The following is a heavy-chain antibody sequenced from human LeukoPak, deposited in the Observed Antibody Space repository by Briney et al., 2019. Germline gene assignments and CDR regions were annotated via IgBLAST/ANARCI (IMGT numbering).Heavy chain of an antibody. V-gene: IGHV3-21*01. CDR2: ISSSSSYI. Sequence: PGGSLRLSCATSGFTFSSYSMNWVRQAPGKGLEWVSSISSSSSYIYYADSVKGRFTISRDNAKNSLYLQMNSLGAEDTAVYYCALGFTLAYWGQGILVTVSS. CDR1: GFTFSSYS. D-gene: IGHD1-26*01. J-gene: IGHJ4*02. CDR3: ALGFTLAY.